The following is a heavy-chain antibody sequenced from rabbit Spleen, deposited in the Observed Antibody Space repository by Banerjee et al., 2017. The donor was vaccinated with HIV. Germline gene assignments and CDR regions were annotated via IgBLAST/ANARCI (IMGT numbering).Heavy chain of an antibody. D-gene: IGHD1-1*01. Sequence: LEESGGGLVKPGGTLTLTCTVSGFSFSSNWICWVRQAPGKGLEWIACIDTNNGDTDYANWPKGRFTISKTSSTTVTLQMTSLTAADTATYFCARNYVNAFDPWGPGTLVPS. J-gene: IGHJ2*01. V-gene: IGHV1S45*01. CDR2: IDTNNGDT. CDR1: GFSFSSNW. CDR3: ARNYVNAFDP.